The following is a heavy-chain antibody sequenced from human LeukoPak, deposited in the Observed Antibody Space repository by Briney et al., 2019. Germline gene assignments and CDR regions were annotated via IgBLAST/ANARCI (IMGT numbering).Heavy chain of an antibody. J-gene: IGHJ6*02. Sequence: ASVKDSCKASGYTFTGYYMHWVRQAPGQGLEWMGWINPNSGGTNYAQKFQGRVTMTRDTSISTAYMELSRLRSDDTAVYYCARETTVTTDYYGMDVWGQGTTVTVSS. CDR3: ARETTVTTDYYGMDV. V-gene: IGHV1-2*02. D-gene: IGHD4-17*01. CDR2: INPNSGGT. CDR1: GYTFTGYY.